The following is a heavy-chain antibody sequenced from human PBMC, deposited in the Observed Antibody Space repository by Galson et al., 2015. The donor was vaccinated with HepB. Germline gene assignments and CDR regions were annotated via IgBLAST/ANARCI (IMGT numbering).Heavy chain of an antibody. CDR2: IIPIFGTA. J-gene: IGHJ3*02. V-gene: IGHV1-69*13. D-gene: IGHD2-15*01. CDR1: GGTFSSYA. Sequence: SVKVSCKASGGTFSSYAISWVRQAPGQGLEWMGGIIPIFGTANYAQKFQGRVTITADESTSTAYMELSSLRSEDTAVYYCARGRGDCSGGSCYRDSDAFDIWGQGTMVTVSS. CDR3: ARGRGDCSGGSCYRDSDAFDI.